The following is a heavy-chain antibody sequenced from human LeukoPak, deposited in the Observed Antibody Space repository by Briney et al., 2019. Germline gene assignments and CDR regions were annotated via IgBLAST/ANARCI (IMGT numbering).Heavy chain of an antibody. CDR2: ISSSSSTI. CDR3: ARDAESAVIYDILTGYYPHWSFDY. Sequence: GGSLRLSCAASGFTFSSYSMNWVRQAPGKGLEWVSYISSSSSTIYYADSVKGRFTISRDNAKNSLYLQMNSLRAEDTAVYYCARDAESAVIYDILTGYYPHWSFDYWGQGTLVTVSS. D-gene: IGHD3-9*01. CDR1: GFTFSSYS. J-gene: IGHJ4*02. V-gene: IGHV3-48*04.